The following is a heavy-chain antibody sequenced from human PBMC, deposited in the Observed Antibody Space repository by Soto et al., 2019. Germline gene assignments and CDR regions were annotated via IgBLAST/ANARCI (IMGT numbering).Heavy chain of an antibody. V-gene: IGHV6-1*01. J-gene: IGHJ5*02. CDR2: TYYRSKCYN. CDR1: GDSVSSNSAA. Sequence: PSQTLSLTGAISGDSVSSNSAAWNWIRQSPSRGLEWLGRTYYRSKCYNDYAVSVKSRITINPDTSKNQFSLQLNSVTPEDTAVYYFARDHRITGTTFWFDPWGKGTLVPVSS. D-gene: IGHD1-7*01. CDR3: ARDHRITGTTFWFDP.